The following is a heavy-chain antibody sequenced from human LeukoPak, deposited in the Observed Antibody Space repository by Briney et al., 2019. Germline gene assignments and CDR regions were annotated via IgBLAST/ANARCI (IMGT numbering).Heavy chain of an antibody. J-gene: IGHJ4*02. Sequence: GGSLRLSCAASGYSFDDYAMHWVRQAPGKGLEWVSSISSSSSYIYYADSVKGRFTISRDNAKNSLYLQMNSLRAEDTAVYYCARSGIQLWLGEGYYFDYWGQGTLVTVPS. CDR1: GYSFDDYA. CDR2: ISSSSSYI. CDR3: ARSGIQLWLGEGYYFDY. D-gene: IGHD5-18*01. V-gene: IGHV3-21*01.